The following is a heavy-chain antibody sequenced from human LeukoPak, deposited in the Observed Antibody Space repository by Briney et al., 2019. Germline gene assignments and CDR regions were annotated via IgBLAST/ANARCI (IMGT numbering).Heavy chain of an antibody. CDR3: AAEVGDYVDY. V-gene: IGHV4-61*01. D-gene: IGHD1-26*01. J-gene: IGHJ4*02. CDR2: IYYSGST. CDR1: GGSVSSGSYY. Sequence: SETLSLTCTVSGGSVSSGSYYWSWIRQPPGKGLEWIGYIYYSGSTNYNPSLKSRVTISVDTSKNQFSLKLSSVTAADAAVYYCAAEVGDYVDYWGQGTLVTVSS.